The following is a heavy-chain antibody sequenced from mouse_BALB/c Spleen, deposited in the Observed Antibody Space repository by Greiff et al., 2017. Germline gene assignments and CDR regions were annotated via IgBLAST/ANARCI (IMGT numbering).Heavy chain of an antibody. CDR1: GFTFSSYG. J-gene: IGHJ4*01. Sequence: EVQRVESGGGLVQPGGSLKLSCAASGFTFSSYGMSWVRQTPDKRLELVATINSNGGSTYYPDSVKGRFTISRDNAKNTLYLQMSSLKSEDTAMYYCARDRYYRYGDGYAMDYWGQGTSVTVSS. D-gene: IGHD2-14*01. CDR2: INSNGGST. CDR3: ARDRYYRYGDGYAMDY. V-gene: IGHV5-6-3*01.